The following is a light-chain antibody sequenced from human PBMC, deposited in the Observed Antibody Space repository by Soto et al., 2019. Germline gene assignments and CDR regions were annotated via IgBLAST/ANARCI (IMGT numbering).Light chain of an antibody. CDR3: QQRNSCPRT. Sequence: EIVLTQSPATLSLSPGERATLAGGASQDISNFLAWYQQKPGQAPRLLIYDASSVPSGIPSRFSGSGSGTDFTLTISSLEPEDFAAYYCQQRNSCPRTFGPGTKVDIK. J-gene: IGKJ1*01. CDR2: DAS. V-gene: IGKV3-11*01. CDR1: QDISNF.